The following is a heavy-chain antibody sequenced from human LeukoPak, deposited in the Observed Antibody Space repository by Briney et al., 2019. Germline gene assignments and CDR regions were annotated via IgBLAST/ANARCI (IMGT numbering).Heavy chain of an antibody. CDR2: IKQDGSEK. D-gene: IGHD3-10*01. CDR3: AKDIHYFQSDY. CDR1: GFTFDNYW. J-gene: IGHJ4*02. Sequence: GGSLRLSCAASGFTFDNYWMIWVRQAPGKGLEWVASIKQDGSEKRYADSVRGRFTISRDNAKDVLDLQMTSLTAEDTAVYSCAKDIHYFQSDYWGQGALVTVSS. V-gene: IGHV3-7*01.